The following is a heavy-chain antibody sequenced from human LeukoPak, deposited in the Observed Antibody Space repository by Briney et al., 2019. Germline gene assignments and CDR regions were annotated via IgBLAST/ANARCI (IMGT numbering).Heavy chain of an antibody. CDR1: GFTFSNYW. CDR2: IKQDGTDK. J-gene: IGHJ4*02. CDR3: ATGGNYHAY. V-gene: IGHV3-7*02. Sequence: GGSLRLSCAASGFTFSNYWMTWVRQAPGKGLEWVANIKQDGTDKYYVDSVKGRFTISRDNAEKSLYLQVNNLSAEGTAVYYCATGGNYHAYWGQGTLVTVSS. D-gene: IGHD1-7*01.